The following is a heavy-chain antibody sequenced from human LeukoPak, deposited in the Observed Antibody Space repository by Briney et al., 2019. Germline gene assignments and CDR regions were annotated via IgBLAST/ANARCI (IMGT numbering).Heavy chain of an antibody. CDR3: ARAQVGYNWFDP. Sequence: GGSLRLSCAASGFSFDEYSMHWVRQPPGKGLEWVSSISRRSTYIYYADSVKGRFTISKDNAKNSLYLQMDSLRAEDTAVYYCARAQVGYNWFDPWGQGTLVTVSS. CDR2: ISRRSTYI. J-gene: IGHJ5*02. CDR1: GFSFDEYS. D-gene: IGHD1-26*01. V-gene: IGHV3-21*01.